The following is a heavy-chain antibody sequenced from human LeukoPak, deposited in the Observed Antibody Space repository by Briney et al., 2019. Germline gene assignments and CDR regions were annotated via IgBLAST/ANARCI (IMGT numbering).Heavy chain of an antibody. CDR2: INSGGGT. V-gene: IGHV3-53*01. Sequence: GGPLRLSCAGSGFALRSNSMSWVRQAPGKGLEWVSVINSGGGTYYADSVKGRFTISRDNSKNTLYLQMNSLRAEDTAVYHCARARIATSDAHFFDYWGQGTLVTVSS. CDR1: GFALRSNS. D-gene: IGHD6-13*01. CDR3: ARARIATSDAHFFDY. J-gene: IGHJ4*02.